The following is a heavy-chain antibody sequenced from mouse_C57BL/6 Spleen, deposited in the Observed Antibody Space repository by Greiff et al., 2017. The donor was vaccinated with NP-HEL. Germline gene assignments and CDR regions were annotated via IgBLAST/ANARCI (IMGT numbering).Heavy chain of an antibody. J-gene: IGHJ2*01. Sequence: EVQLQQSGPELVKPGASVKISCKASGYTFTDYYMNWVKQSHGKSLEWIGDINPNNGGTSYNQKFKGKATLTVDKSSSTAYMELRSLTSEDSAVYYFARAPTTVVAGGYFDYWGQGTTLTVSS. V-gene: IGHV1-26*01. CDR2: INPNNGGT. CDR3: ARAPTTVVAGGYFDY. CDR1: GYTFTDYY. D-gene: IGHD1-1*01.